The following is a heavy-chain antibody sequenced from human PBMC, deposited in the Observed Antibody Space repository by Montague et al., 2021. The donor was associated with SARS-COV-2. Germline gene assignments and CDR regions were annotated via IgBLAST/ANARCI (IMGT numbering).Heavy chain of an antibody. CDR3: ASSYIPNKYYEVY. J-gene: IGHJ4*02. D-gene: IGHD2/OR15-2a*01. Sequence: SLRLSCAASGFTFSTYPMHWVRQAPGKGLEWVSSIGAGVSSTFYADSVKGRFTVSRDNSKNTLYLQMNSLRAGDTAVYYCASSYIPNKYYEVYWGQGTLVTVSS. CDR2: IGAGVSST. CDR1: GFTFSTYP. V-gene: IGHV3-23*01.